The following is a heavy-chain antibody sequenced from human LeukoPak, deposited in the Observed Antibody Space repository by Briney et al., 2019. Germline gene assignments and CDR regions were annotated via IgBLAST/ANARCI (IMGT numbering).Heavy chain of an antibody. CDR2: SKSDGGT. CDR1: EFTFSTYW. CDR3: ARAPSEIGGYYPEYFRH. V-gene: IGHV3-74*01. J-gene: IGHJ1*01. Sequence: TGGSLRLSCAASEFTFSTYWMHWVRQAPGKGLVWVSRSKSDGGTNYADSLKGRFTISRDNAKKTVSLQMNSLRPEDTGVYYCARAPSEIGGYYPEYFRHWGQGTLVTVSS. D-gene: IGHD3-22*01.